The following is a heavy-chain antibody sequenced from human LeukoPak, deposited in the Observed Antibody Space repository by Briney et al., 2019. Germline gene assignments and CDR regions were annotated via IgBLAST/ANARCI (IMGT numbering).Heavy chain of an antibody. CDR1: GFAFSNFG. D-gene: IGHD3-10*01. Sequence: GRSLRLSCAASGFAFSNFGIHWVRQAPGKGLGWVATTSYDGTNKNYVDSVKGRFTISRDNSKNTLYLQMNSLRAEDTAVYYCAKDDGSGTYYNGRPLDYWGQGTLVTVSS. CDR2: TSYDGTNK. J-gene: IGHJ4*02. CDR3: AKDDGSGTYYNGRPLDY. V-gene: IGHV3-30*18.